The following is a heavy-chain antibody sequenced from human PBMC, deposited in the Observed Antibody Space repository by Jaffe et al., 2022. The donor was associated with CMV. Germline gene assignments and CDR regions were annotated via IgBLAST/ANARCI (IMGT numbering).Heavy chain of an antibody. CDR1: GFTFSSYS. Sequence: EVQLVESGGGLVKPGGSLRLSCAASGFTFSSYSMNWVRQAPGKGLEWVSSISSSSSYIYYADSVKGRFTISRDNAKNSLYLQMNSLRAEDTAVYYCARGGGIFRSNSRGRVNYYYYYMDVWGKGTTVTVSS. J-gene: IGHJ6*03. CDR3: ARGGGIFRSNSRGRVNYYYYYMDV. CDR2: ISSSSSYI. D-gene: IGHD3-3*01. V-gene: IGHV3-21*01.